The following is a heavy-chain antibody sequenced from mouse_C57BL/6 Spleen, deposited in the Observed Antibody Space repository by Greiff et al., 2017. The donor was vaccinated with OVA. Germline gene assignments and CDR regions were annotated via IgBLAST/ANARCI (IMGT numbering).Heavy chain of an antibody. J-gene: IGHJ4*01. CDR2: FYPGSGSI. V-gene: IGHV1-62-2*01. CDR3: ARHEAYYGSSPYAMDY. D-gene: IGHD1-1*01. CDR1: GYTFTEYT. Sequence: LEESGAELVKPGASVKLSCKASGYTFTEYTIHWVKQRSGQGLEWIGWFYPGSGSIKYNEKFKDNATLTADKSSSTVYMELSRLTSEDSAVYFCARHEAYYGSSPYAMDYWGQGTSVTVSS.